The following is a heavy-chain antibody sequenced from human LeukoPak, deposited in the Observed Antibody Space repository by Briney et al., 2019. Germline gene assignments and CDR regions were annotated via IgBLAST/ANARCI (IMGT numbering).Heavy chain of an antibody. Sequence: SETLSLTCTVSGGSLSSYYWSWIRQPPGKGLEWIGYIYYSGSTYYNPSLKSRVTISVDTSKNQFSLKLSSVTAADTAVYYCARAFSGSYYNVLNWFDPWGQGTLVTVSS. CDR2: IYYSGST. CDR1: GGSLSSYY. J-gene: IGHJ5*02. V-gene: IGHV4-59*12. D-gene: IGHD3-10*01. CDR3: ARAFSGSYYNVLNWFDP.